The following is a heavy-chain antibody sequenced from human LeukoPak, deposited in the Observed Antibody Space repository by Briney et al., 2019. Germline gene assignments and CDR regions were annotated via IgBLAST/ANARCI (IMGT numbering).Heavy chain of an antibody. CDR3: ALPLMDYYYYGMDV. J-gene: IGHJ6*02. CDR1: GGSFSGYY. Sequence: SETLSLTCAVYGGSFSGYYWSWIRQPPGKGLEWIGEINHSGSTNYSPSLKSRVTISVDTSKNQFSLKLSSVTAADTAVYYCALPLMDYYYYGMDVWGQGTTVTVSS. V-gene: IGHV4-34*01. CDR2: INHSGST. D-gene: IGHD2-8*01.